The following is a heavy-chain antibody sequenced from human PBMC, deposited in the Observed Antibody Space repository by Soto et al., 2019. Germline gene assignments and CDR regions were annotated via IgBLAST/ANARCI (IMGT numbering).Heavy chain of an antibody. Sequence: EVQLLESGGGLVQPRGSLRLNCAASGFRFGSYAMSWVRQAPGKGLGRVSAISRSGHITYCVDSVNGRFTISRDNSKNALYLQMNSLRADDTAVYFCAKTRFGSSPEKGAFDIWGQGTMVTVSS. D-gene: IGHD6-6*01. CDR2: ISRSGHIT. CDR3: AKTRFGSSPEKGAFDI. V-gene: IGHV3-23*02. CDR1: GFRFGSYA. J-gene: IGHJ3*02.